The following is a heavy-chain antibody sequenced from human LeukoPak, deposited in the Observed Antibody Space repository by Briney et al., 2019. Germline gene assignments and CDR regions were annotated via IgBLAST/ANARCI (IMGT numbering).Heavy chain of an antibody. J-gene: IGHJ4*02. CDR1: GGSISSYY. Sequence: SETLSLTCTVSGGSISSYYWSWIRQPPRKGLEWIAYTGYSVSTSCNPSFKSRVTMSIDTSKNQFSLKLNSVTAADTAVYYCARHGGSWTFDYWGQGTLVTVSS. CDR2: TGYSVST. CDR3: ARHGGSWTFDY. D-gene: IGHD6-13*01. V-gene: IGHV4-59*08.